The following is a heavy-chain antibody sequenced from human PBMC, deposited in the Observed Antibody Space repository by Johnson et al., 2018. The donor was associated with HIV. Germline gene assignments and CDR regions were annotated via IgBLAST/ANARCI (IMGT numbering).Heavy chain of an antibody. CDR3: AREEGNYILTRGDAFDI. CDR1: RFTVSSNY. D-gene: IGHD3-9*01. J-gene: IGHJ3*02. Sequence: VQLVESGGGVVQPGGSLRLSCAASRFTVSSNYMSWVRQAPGKGLEWVSVIYSGGSTYYADSVKGRFTISRDNAKNSLYLQMNSLRAEDTAVYYCAREEGNYILTRGDAFDIWGQGTMVTVSS. CDR2: IYSGGST. V-gene: IGHV3-66*01.